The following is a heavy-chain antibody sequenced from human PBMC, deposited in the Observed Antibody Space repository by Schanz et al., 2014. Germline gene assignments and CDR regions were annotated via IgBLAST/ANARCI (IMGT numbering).Heavy chain of an antibody. D-gene: IGHD3-16*01. V-gene: IGHV3-21*01. CDR2: ISSTSTYL. J-gene: IGHJ4*02. CDR1: GLTVGDAW. Sequence: EVRLVESGGGLVKPGGSLRLSCAVSGLTVGDAWMSWVRQAPGKGLEWVSSISSTSTYLYYADSVKGRFTISRDSARNSLYLQMSSLRAEDTAVYYCARGTPFLCDYWGQGTLVTVSS. CDR3: ARGTPFLCDY.